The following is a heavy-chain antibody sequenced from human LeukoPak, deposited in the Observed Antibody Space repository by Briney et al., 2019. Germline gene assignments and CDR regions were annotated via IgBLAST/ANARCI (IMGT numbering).Heavy chain of an antibody. V-gene: IGHV3-30*18. CDR3: AKVDSQRLIMYYFDY. D-gene: IGHD6-25*01. J-gene: IGHJ4*02. CDR2: ISYDGINK. CDR1: GFTFSNYG. Sequence: PGGSLRLSCATSGFTFSNYGMHWVRQAPGKGLEWVAVISYDGINKYYADSVKGRFTISRDNSKNTLYLQMNSLRAEDTAIYNCAKVDSQRLIMYYFDYWGQGTLVTVSS.